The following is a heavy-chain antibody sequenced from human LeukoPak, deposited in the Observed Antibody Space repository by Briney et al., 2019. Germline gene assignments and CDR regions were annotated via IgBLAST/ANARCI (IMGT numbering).Heavy chain of an antibody. CDR1: GFIFTTYG. Sequence: PGPSLRLSCAASGFIFTTYGFHWVRQAPGKGLEWVAVIWSDGSHKFYTDSVKGRFTISRDNSENTLYLQMSSLRVEDTAVYYCTRGQTTYYDYWGQGTLVTVSS. CDR2: IWSDGSHK. J-gene: IGHJ4*02. CDR3: TRGQTTYYDY. D-gene: IGHD1-7*01. V-gene: IGHV3-33*08.